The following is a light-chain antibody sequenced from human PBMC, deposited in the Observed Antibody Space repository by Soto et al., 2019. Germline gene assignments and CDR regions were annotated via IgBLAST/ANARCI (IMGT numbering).Light chain of an antibody. Sequence: SALTQPASVSGSPGQSITISCTGTSSDVGGYNYVSWYQQHPGKAPKLMIYDVSNRPSGVSNRFSGSKSGNTASLTISGLQAADEADYYCSSYTSSSTLVFGRGTKLTVL. CDR2: DVS. CDR3: SSYTSSSTLV. CDR1: SSDVGGYNY. J-gene: IGLJ3*02. V-gene: IGLV2-14*01.